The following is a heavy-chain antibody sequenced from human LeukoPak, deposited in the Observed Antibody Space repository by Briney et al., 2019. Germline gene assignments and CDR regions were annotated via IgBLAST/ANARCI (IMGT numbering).Heavy chain of an antibody. CDR2: ISSSSSYI. Sequence: GGSLRLSCAASGFTFSSYSMNWVRQAPGKGPEWVSSISSSSSYIYYADSVKGRFTISRDNAKNSLYLQMNSLRAEDTAVYYCARDAIYDSSGYYYSVWGKGTTVTISS. J-gene: IGHJ6*04. CDR1: GFTFSSYS. CDR3: ARDAIYDSSGYYYSV. V-gene: IGHV3-21*01. D-gene: IGHD3-22*01.